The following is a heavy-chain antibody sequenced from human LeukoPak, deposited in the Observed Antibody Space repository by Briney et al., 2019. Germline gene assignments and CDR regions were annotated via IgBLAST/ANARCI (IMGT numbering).Heavy chain of an antibody. V-gene: IGHV1-3*01. CDR2: INAGNGNT. CDR1: GYTFTSYA. D-gene: IGHD5-18*01. Sequence: ASVKVSCKASGYTFTSYAMHWVRQAPGQRLEWMGWINAGNGNTKYSQKFQGRVTITRDTSASTANMELSSLRSEDTAVYYCAREGYSYGYGFDYWGHGTLVTVSS. CDR3: AREGYSYGYGFDY. J-gene: IGHJ4*01.